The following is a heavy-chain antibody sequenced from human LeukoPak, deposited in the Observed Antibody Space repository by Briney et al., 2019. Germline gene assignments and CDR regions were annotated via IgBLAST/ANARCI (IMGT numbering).Heavy chain of an antibody. CDR2: INHSGST. CDR3: ARCYALRSAAAYADWFDP. V-gene: IGHV4-34*01. D-gene: IGHD2-2*01. J-gene: IGHJ5*02. Sequence: PSETLSLTCAVYGGSFSGYYWSWIRQPPGKGLEWIGEINHSGSTNYNPSLKSRVTISVDTSKNQFSLKLSSVTAADTAVYYCARCYALRSAAAYADWFDPWGQGTLVTVSS. CDR1: GGSFSGYY.